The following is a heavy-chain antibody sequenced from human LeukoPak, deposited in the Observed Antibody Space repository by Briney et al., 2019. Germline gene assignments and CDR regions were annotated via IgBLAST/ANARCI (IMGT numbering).Heavy chain of an antibody. J-gene: IGHJ4*02. CDR3: AKMSYDSSGLDY. CDR2: ISGSGGST. V-gene: IGHV3-23*01. D-gene: IGHD3-22*01. CDR1: GFTFSSYA. Sequence: PGGSLRLSCAASGFTFSSYAMSWVRQAPGKGLEWVSAISGSGGSTYYADSVKGRFTISRDNPKNTLYLQMNSLRAEDTAVYYCAKMSYDSSGLDYWGQGTLVTVSS.